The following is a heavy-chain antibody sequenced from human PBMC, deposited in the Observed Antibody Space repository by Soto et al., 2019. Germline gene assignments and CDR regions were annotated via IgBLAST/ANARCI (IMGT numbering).Heavy chain of an antibody. CDR3: TRRYNWNDNYFDP. CDR1: GYSLSGGYY. D-gene: IGHD1-20*01. CDR2: IYHSGST. J-gene: IGHJ5*02. V-gene: IGHV4-38-2*01. Sequence: SATLSLTCAGSGYSLSGGYYLVWIRPPPGKGLEWIGSIYHSGSTYYNPSLKSRVTISVDTSKNQFSLKLSSVTAADTAVYYCTRRYNWNDNYFDPWGPGALVTFSS.